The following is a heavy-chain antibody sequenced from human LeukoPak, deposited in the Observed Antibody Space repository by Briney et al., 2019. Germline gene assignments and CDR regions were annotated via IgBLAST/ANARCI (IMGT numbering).Heavy chain of an antibody. Sequence: ASVTVSFTASGYTFTSYGISWVRQAPGQGLEWMGWISAYNGETNHAQKLQGRVTMTTDTSTSAAYMELRSLRSDDTAVYYCARVEHSRSSFDYWGQGTLVTVSS. J-gene: IGHJ4*02. V-gene: IGHV1-18*01. D-gene: IGHD6-6*01. CDR1: GYTFTSYG. CDR3: ARVEHSRSSFDY. CDR2: ISAYNGET.